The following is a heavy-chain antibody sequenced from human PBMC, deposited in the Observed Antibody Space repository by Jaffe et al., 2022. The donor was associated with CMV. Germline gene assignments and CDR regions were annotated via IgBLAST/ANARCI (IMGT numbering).Heavy chain of an antibody. CDR1: GFTFSNFA. CDR2: ISADGDTR. CDR3: AKDLERVVPLKPFDY. Sequence: EVQLVQSGGGLVQPGGSLTLSCAASGFTFSNFAMGWVRQAPGKGLEWVSTISADGDTRYYPDSVRGRFIITRDNSMNTIYLEMSSLRAEDAAVYYCAKDLERVVPLKPFDYWGQGTLVTVSS. D-gene: IGHD2-2*01. V-gene: IGHV3-23*04. J-gene: IGHJ4*02.